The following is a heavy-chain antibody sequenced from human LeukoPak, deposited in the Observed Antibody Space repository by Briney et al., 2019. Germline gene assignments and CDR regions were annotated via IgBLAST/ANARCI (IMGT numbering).Heavy chain of an antibody. J-gene: IGHJ4*02. CDR2: INHSGST. V-gene: IGHV4-34*01. CDR3: ARGRKFITYYYDSSGYYYSY. D-gene: IGHD3-22*01. Sequence: ASETLSLTCAVYGGSFSNYYWSWIRQPPGKGLEWIGEINHSGSTNYDPSLKSRVTISVDTSKNQFSLKLTSVTAADTAVYCCARGRKFITYYYDSSGYYYSYWGQGTLVTVSS. CDR1: GGSFSNYY.